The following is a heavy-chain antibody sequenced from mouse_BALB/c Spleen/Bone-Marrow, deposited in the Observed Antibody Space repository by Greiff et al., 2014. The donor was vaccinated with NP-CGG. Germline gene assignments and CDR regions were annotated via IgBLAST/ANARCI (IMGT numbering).Heavy chain of an antibody. V-gene: IGHV14-3*02. D-gene: IGHD5-5*01. CDR2: IDLANGDT. J-gene: IGHJ2*01. CDR3: ARDQGLPRRGLDY. Sequence: VQLQQSGAELVTPGASVKLSCTASGFNIKDSYMHWVKQRPEQGLEWIGRIDLANGDTKYDPKFQGKATITADTSSNTAYLQLSSRTSEDTAVDDGARDQGLPRRGLDYGGQGTTPT. CDR1: GFNIKDSY.